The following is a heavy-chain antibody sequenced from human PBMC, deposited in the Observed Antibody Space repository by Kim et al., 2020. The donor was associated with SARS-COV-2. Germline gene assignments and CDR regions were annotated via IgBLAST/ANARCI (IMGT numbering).Heavy chain of an antibody. D-gene: IGHD2-15*01. Sequence: GGSLRLSCAASPFTFRSYGMHWVRQAPGKGLEWVAFISNDGSNTYSADSVKGRFTISRDNSKNTLSLQMNSLTADDTAVYYCAKDVFAGAGWYLFDYWGQGTPVTVSS. CDR1: PFTFRSYG. CDR3: AKDVFAGAGWYLFDY. CDR2: ISNDGSNT. V-gene: IGHV3-30*18. J-gene: IGHJ4*02.